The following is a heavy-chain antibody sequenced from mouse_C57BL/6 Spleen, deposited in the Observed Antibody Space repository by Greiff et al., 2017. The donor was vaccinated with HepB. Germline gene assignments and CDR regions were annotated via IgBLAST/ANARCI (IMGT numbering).Heavy chain of an antibody. Sequence: QVQLQQSGAELARPGASVKLSCKASGYTFTSYGISWVKQRTGQGLEWIGEIYPRSGNTYYNEKFKGKATLTADKSSSTAYMELRSLTSEDSAVYFCARRGLTGTGYFDVCGTGTTV. CDR2: IYPRSGNT. J-gene: IGHJ1*03. V-gene: IGHV1-81*01. CDR3: ARRGLTGTGYFDV. CDR1: GYTFTSYG. D-gene: IGHD4-1*01.